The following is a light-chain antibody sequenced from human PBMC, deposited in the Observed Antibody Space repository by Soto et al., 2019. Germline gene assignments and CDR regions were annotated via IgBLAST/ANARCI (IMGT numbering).Light chain of an antibody. Sequence: DIQMTQSPSSLSASVGDRVTITCRASQGIRSDLGWFQQRPGRAPKRLIYAASSLQSGVPSRFSGSGSGTEFTLTISSLQPEDFATYYCLQHISTLHTFGQRTMVDIK. CDR3: LQHISTLHT. CDR1: QGIRSD. V-gene: IGKV1-17*01. J-gene: IGKJ1*01. CDR2: AAS.